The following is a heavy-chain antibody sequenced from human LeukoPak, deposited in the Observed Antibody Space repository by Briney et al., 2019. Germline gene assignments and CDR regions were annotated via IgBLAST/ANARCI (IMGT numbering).Heavy chain of an antibody. V-gene: IGHV3-21*01. CDR1: GYSFSTYS. CDR3: ARSFYDSSGYPNFDY. CDR2: ISTGSSYI. Sequence: PGGSLRLSCAASGYSFSTYSMNWVLQAPGKGLEWVSFISTGSSYIYYADSVKGRFTISRDNAKKSLYLQMNSLRAEDTAVYFCARSFYDSSGYPNFDYWGQGTLVTVSS. D-gene: IGHD3-22*01. J-gene: IGHJ4*02.